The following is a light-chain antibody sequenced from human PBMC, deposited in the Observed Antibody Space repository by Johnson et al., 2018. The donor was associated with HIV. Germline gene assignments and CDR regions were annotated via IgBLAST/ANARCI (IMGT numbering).Light chain of an antibody. Sequence: SVLTQPPSVSAAPGQKVTISCSGSSSNIANKYVSWYQHLPGTAPKLLIYENTRRPSGIPDRFSGSKSGTSATLGITGLQTGDEADYYCGTWDTSLSAGGVFGSGTKVIVL. CDR2: ENT. V-gene: IGLV1-51*02. CDR1: SSNIANKY. J-gene: IGLJ1*01. CDR3: GTWDTSLSAGGV.